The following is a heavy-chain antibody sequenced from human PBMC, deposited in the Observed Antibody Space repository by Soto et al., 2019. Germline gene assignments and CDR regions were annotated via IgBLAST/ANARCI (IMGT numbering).Heavy chain of an antibody. CDR3: ARDEQRGYDYVWGTYRYNPRLDF. CDR2: IWSDGTIK. CDR1: GFTFRDFG. V-gene: IGHV3-33*01. Sequence: QVQLVESGGGVVQPGRSLRLSCVTSGFTFRDFGMHWVRQAPGKGLEWLAVIWSDGTIKYYADSVRGRFTISRDDSENTVYLQMNSLRAEDTAVYYCARDEQRGYDYVWGTYRYNPRLDFWGQGALVTVSS. D-gene: IGHD3-16*02. J-gene: IGHJ4*02.